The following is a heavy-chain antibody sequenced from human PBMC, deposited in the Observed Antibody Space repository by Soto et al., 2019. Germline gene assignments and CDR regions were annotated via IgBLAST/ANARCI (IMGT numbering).Heavy chain of an antibody. J-gene: IGHJ6*02. CDR2: IYYSGST. CDR1: GGSIGSYY. CDR3: ARGDGCGGNCFYGMDV. V-gene: IGHV4-59*01. Sequence: QVQLQESGPGLVKPSETLSLTCTVSGGSIGSYYWSWLRQPPGKGLEWIGHIYYSGSTKYSPSLKSRVNISVDTSKNQFSLKLNSVTAADTAVYYCARGDGCGGNCFYGMDVWGQGTTVTVSS. D-gene: IGHD2-21*01.